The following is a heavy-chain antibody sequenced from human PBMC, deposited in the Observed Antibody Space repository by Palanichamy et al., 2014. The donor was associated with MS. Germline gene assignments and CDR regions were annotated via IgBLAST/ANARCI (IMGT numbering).Heavy chain of an antibody. CDR1: GFTFNNYA. D-gene: IGHD6-19*01. J-gene: IGHJ4*02. Sequence: EVQLVESGGGLVQPGGSLRLSCAASGFTFNNYAMNWVRQAPGKGLEWVSVISGSGGSTYYADSVKGRFTISRDNSKNTLYLQMSSLRAEDTAVYYCAKGCWDNGHWLASYDYWGQGTLVTVSS. CDR3: AKGCWDNGHWLASYDY. CDR2: ISGSGGST. V-gene: IGHV3-23*04.